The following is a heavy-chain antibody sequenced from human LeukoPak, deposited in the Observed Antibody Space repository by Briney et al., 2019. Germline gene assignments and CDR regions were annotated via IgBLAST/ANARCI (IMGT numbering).Heavy chain of an antibody. CDR1: GYTFTGYY. CDR3: ARMYCSGGSCYLDY. V-gene: IGHV1-2*02. CDR2: INPNSGGT. D-gene: IGHD2-15*01. Sequence: GASVKVACKASGYTFTGYYMHWVRQAPGQGLEWMGWINPNSGGTNYAQKFQGRVTMTRDTSISTAYMELSRLRSDDTAVYYCARMYCSGGSCYLDYWGQGTLVTVSS. J-gene: IGHJ4*02.